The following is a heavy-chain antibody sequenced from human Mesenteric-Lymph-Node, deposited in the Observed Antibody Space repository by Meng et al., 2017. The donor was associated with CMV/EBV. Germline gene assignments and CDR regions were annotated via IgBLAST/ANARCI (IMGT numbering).Heavy chain of an antibody. J-gene: IGHJ6*02. D-gene: IGHD1-26*01. CDR2: IWYDGNHK. CDR3: AKPWGNTRLLGDYGMDV. CDR1: GFPFSIYA. V-gene: IGHV3-33*06. Sequence: GESLKISCAASGFPFSIYAMHWVRQPPGKGLEWVAVIWYDGNHKYYADSVKGRFTISRDNSKNTLYLQVNSLRAEDTAVYYCAKPWGNTRLLGDYGMDVWGQGTTVTVSS.